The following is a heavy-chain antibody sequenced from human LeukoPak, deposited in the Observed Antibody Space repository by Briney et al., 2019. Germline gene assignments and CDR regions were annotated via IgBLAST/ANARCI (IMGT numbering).Heavy chain of an antibody. CDR1: GFIFSTYT. Sequence: PGGSLRLSCAASGFIFSTYTMNWVRQTPGKGLEWVSSISGSGSYIYYADSVKGRFTISRDNAQNSMYLQMNSLRAEDTSAYYCTRGLNDDYWGQGTLVTVSS. CDR3: TRGLNDDY. CDR2: ISGSGSYI. J-gene: IGHJ4*02. D-gene: IGHD1-1*01. V-gene: IGHV3-21*01.